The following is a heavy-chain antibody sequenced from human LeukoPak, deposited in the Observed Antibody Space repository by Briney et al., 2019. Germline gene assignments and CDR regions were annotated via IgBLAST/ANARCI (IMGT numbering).Heavy chain of an antibody. CDR2: IYYSGST. CDR1: GGSISSYY. J-gene: IGHJ6*02. V-gene: IGHV4-59*01. Sequence: SETLSLTCTVSGGSISSYYWSWIRQPPGKGLEWIGYIYYSGSTNYNPSLKSRVTISVDTSKNQFSLKLSSVTAADTAVYYCARASRPFNYGMDVWGQGTTVTVSS. CDR3: ARASRPFNYGMDV. D-gene: IGHD2-2*01.